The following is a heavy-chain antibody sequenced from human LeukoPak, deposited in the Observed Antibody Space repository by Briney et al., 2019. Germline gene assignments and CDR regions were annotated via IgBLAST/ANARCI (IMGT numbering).Heavy chain of an antibody. Sequence: GGSLRLSCAASGFTFSSYEMNWVRQAPGKGLEWVGRIKSKTDGGTTDYAAPVKGRFTISRDDSKNTLYLQMNSLKTEDTAVYYCTFYLLWFGELLSYWGQGTLVTVSS. D-gene: IGHD3-10*01. CDR3: TFYLLWFGELLSY. V-gene: IGHV3-15*01. CDR1: GFTFSSYE. CDR2: IKSKTDGGTT. J-gene: IGHJ4*02.